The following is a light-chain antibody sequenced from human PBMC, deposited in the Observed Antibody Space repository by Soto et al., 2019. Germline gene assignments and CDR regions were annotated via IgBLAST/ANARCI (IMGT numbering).Light chain of an antibody. V-gene: IGKV1-39*01. J-gene: IGKJ4*01. CDR2: AAS. CDR3: QQCYSTPLT. CDR1: QSISSY. Sequence: DIQMTQSPSSLSASVGDRVTITCRASQSISSYLNWYQQKPGKAPKLLIYAASSLQSVVPSRFSGSGSGTDFTLTISSLQPEEFATYYCQQCYSTPLTFGGGTKVEIK.